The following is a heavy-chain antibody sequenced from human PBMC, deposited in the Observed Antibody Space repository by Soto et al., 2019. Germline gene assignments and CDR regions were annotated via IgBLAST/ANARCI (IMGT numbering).Heavy chain of an antibody. CDR1: GYTFNSYG. D-gene: IGHD6-19*01. J-gene: IGHJ5*02. CDR3: ARVSDSSGWPINWFDP. V-gene: IGHV1-18*01. Sequence: GASVKVCCKASGYTFNSYGISWVRQAPGQGLEWMGWISAYNGNTNYAQKLQGRVTMTTDTSTSTAYMELRSLRSDDTAVYYCARVSDSSGWPINWFDPWGQGTLVTVSS. CDR2: ISAYNGNT.